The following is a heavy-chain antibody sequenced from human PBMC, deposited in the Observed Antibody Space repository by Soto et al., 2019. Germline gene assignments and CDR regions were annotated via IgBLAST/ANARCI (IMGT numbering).Heavy chain of an antibody. J-gene: IGHJ4*02. Sequence: PGGSPRLSCAASGFTFSHYGMHWVRQAPGKGLEWVAVTSYDGSDKYYADSVQGRFTISRDNSKNTLYLQMNSLRVEDTAVYYCARQHYDTSGYYADHWGQGTLVTVSS. CDR1: GFTFSHYG. CDR3: ARQHYDTSGYYADH. V-gene: IGHV3-30*03. D-gene: IGHD3-22*01. CDR2: TSYDGSDK.